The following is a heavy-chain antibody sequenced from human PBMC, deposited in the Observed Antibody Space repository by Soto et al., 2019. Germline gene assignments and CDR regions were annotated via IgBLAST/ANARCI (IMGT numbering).Heavy chain of an antibody. Sequence: GGSLRLSCAASGFTVSSNYMSWVRQAPGKGLEWVSVIYSGGSTYYADSVKGRFTISRHNSKNTLYLQMNSLRAEDTAVYYCGSLEEAATWYFDPGALRTGLPVSS. J-gene: IGHJ2*01. D-gene: IGHD6-25*01. CDR1: GFTVSSNY. V-gene: IGHV3-53*04. CDR2: IYSGGST. CDR3: GSLEEAATWYFDP.